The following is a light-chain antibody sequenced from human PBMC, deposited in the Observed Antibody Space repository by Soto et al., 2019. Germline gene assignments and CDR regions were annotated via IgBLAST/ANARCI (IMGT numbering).Light chain of an antibody. CDR1: KLWDKY. V-gene: IGLV3-1*01. Sequence: SYELTQPPSVSVSPGQTASITCSGDKLWDKYACWYQQKPGQSPVLVIYQDSKRPSGIPERFSGSNSGNTATLTISGTQAMDEADYYCQAWDSSTGRVFGGGTKLTVL. J-gene: IGLJ2*01. CDR3: QAWDSSTGRV. CDR2: QDS.